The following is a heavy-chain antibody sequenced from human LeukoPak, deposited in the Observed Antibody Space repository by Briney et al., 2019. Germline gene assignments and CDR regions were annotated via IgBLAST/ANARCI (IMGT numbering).Heavy chain of an antibody. J-gene: IGHJ4*02. CDR3: ARTYYYDSSGYYFH. V-gene: IGHV3-74*01. Sequence: GGSLRLSCAGSGFTFSSYWMHWVRQAPGKGMMWVPRINSDGRSTSYADSVKGRFTISRDNAKNTLYLQMNSLRAEDTAVYYCARTYYYDSSGYYFHWGQGTLVTVSS. D-gene: IGHD3-22*01. CDR1: GFTFSSYW. CDR2: INSDGRST.